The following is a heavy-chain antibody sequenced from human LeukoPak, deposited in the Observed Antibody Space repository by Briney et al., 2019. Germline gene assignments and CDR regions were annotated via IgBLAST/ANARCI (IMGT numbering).Heavy chain of an antibody. CDR1: GFTFSSYG. J-gene: IGHJ4*02. CDR2: IRYDGSNK. D-gene: IGHD6-19*01. CDR3: AKDRGSSGWYWGSYKAKDYFDY. V-gene: IGHV3-30*02. Sequence: GGSLRLSCAASGFTFSSYGMHWVRQAPGKGLEWVAFIRYDGSNKYYADSVKGRFTISRDNSKNTLYLQMNSLRAEDTAVYYCAKDRGSSGWYWGSYKAKDYFDYWGQGPLVTVSS.